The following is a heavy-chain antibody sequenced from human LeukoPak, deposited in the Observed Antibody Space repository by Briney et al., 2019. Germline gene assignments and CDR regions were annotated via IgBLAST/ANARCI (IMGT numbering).Heavy chain of an antibody. V-gene: IGHV4-38-2*02. CDR1: GYSISSGYY. CDR2: IYHSGST. D-gene: IGHD3-10*01. J-gene: IGHJ4*02. Sequence: PSETLSLTCTVSGYSISSGYYWGWIRQPPGKGLEWIGSIYHSGSTNYNPSLKSRVTISVDTSKNQFSLKLSSVTAADTAVYYCARLETFGFIRRRGGIDYWGQGTLVTVSS. CDR3: ARLETFGFIRRRGGIDY.